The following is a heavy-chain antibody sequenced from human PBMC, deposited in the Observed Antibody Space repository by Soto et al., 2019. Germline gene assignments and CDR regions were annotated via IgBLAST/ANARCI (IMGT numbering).Heavy chain of an antibody. CDR2: IWYDGSNK. V-gene: IGHV3-33*01. D-gene: IGHD3-22*01. CDR1: GFTFSSFG. J-gene: IGHJ4*02. Sequence: QVQLVESGGGVVQPGKSLRLSCAASGFTFSSFGMHWVRQAPGKGLEWVAVIWYDGSNKYYADSVKGRFTISRDNSKNTGFLQMNSLRAEDTAVYYCARATSTIIPGDSWGQGTLVTVSS. CDR3: ARATSTIIPGDS.